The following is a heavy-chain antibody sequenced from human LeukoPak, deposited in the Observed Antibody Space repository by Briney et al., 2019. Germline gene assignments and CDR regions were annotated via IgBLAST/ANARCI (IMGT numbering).Heavy chain of an antibody. Sequence: GGSLRLSCAASGFTFSSYAMHWVRQAPGQGVEYVSAISSSGDSTYYANSVKGRFTMSRDNSKNTLYLQMGSLRAEDMAVYYCARDMTYCSGGSCYTYYYYYMDVWGKGTTVTVSS. D-gene: IGHD2-15*01. CDR2: ISSSGDST. CDR1: GFTFSSYA. CDR3: ARDMTYCSGGSCYTYYYYYMDV. J-gene: IGHJ6*03. V-gene: IGHV3-64*01.